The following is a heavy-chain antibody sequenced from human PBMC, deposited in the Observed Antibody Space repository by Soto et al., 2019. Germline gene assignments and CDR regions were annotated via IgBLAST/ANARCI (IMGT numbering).Heavy chain of an antibody. Sequence: SETLSLTCTVSGGSISSGGYYWSWIRQHPGKGLEWIGYIYYSGSTYYNPSLKGRVTISVDTSKNQFSLKLSSVTAADTAVYYCAREVANCSGGSCLTNFDYWGQGTLVTVSS. D-gene: IGHD2-15*01. CDR1: GGSISSGGYY. J-gene: IGHJ4*02. CDR3: AREVANCSGGSCLTNFDY. V-gene: IGHV4-31*03. CDR2: IYYSGST.